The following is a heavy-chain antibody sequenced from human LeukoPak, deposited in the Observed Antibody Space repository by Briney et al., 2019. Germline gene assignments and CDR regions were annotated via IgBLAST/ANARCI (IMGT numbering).Heavy chain of an antibody. Sequence: KPSETLSLTCTVSGGSISSYYWSWIRQPPGKGLGWIGYIYYSGSTNYNPSLKSRVTISVDTSKNQFSLKLSPVTAADTAVYYCASELGPTNWFDPWGQGTLVTVSS. CDR2: IYYSGST. D-gene: IGHD7-27*01. CDR3: ASELGPTNWFDP. CDR1: GGSISSYY. V-gene: IGHV4-59*01. J-gene: IGHJ5*02.